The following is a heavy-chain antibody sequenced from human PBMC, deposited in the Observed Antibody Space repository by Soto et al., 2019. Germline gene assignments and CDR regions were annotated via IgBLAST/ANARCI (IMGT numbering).Heavy chain of an antibody. Sequence: PSETLSLTCTVSGGSISSGDYYWSWIRQPPGKGLEWIGYIYYSGSTYYNPSLKSRVTISVDTSKNQFSLKLSSVTAADTAVYYCARYYGPGSYYNSNWFDPWGQGTLVTVSS. J-gene: IGHJ5*02. CDR1: GGSISSGDYY. V-gene: IGHV4-30-4*01. CDR3: ARYYGPGSYYNSNWFDP. D-gene: IGHD3-10*01. CDR2: IYYSGST.